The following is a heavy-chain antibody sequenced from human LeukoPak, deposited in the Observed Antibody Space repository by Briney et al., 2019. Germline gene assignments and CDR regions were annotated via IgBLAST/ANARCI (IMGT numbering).Heavy chain of an antibody. D-gene: IGHD3-9*01. CDR1: GGTFSSYA. CDR3: ARVKYDILTGYYGNWFDP. Sequence: SVKVSCKASGGTFSSYAISWVRQAPGQGLEWMGGIIPIFGTANYAQKFQGRVTITADKSTSTAYMELSSLRSEDTAVYYCARVKYDILTGYYGNWFDPWGQGTLVTVSS. CDR2: IIPIFGTA. J-gene: IGHJ5*02. V-gene: IGHV1-69*06.